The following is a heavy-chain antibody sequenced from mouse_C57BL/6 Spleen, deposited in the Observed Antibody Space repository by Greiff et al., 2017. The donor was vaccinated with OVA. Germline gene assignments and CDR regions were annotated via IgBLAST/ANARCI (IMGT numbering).Heavy chain of an antibody. D-gene: IGHD4-1*01. V-gene: IGHV5-4*01. J-gene: IGHJ2*01. CDR3: ARDRGTGDFDY. CDR2: ISDGGSYT. CDR1: GFTFSSYA. Sequence: EVKVVESGGGLVKPGGSLKLSCAASGFTFSSYAMSWVRQTPEKRLEWVATISDGGSYTYYPDNVKGRFTISRDNAKNNLYLQMSHLKSEDTAMYYCARDRGTGDFDYWGQGTTLTVSS.